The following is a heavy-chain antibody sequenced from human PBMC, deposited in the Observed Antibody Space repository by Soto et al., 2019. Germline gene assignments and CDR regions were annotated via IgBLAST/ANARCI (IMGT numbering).Heavy chain of an antibody. J-gene: IGHJ6*02. Sequence: QVQLVQSGAEVKKPVASVKVSCKASGYTFTSYGISWVRQAPGQGLEWMGLISAYNGNTNYAQKLQGRVIMNTDTNTNTAYMELRSLRSDATAVYYFARDDIVVVPAATPYYYYYGMDVWGQGTTVTVSS. CDR2: ISAYNGNT. D-gene: IGHD2-2*01. CDR3: ARDDIVVVPAATPYYYYYGMDV. CDR1: GYTFTSYG. V-gene: IGHV1-18*01.